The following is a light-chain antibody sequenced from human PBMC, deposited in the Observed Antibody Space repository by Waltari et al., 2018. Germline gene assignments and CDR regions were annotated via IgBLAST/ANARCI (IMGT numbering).Light chain of an antibody. CDR1: PTNIGHHNL. CDR3: CSYAGDGIVM. J-gene: IGLJ3*02. Sequence: QSALTQPASVSGSPGQPLTPPCTATPTNIGHHNLVPWYQQHPGKAPKLIIYEVNKWPSGISSRFSGSKSGNTASLTISGLQAEDEADYYCCSYAGDGIVMFGGGTKL. CDR2: EVN. V-gene: IGLV2-23*02.